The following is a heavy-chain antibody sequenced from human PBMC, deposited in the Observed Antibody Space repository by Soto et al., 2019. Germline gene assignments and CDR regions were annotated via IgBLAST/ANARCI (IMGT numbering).Heavy chain of an antibody. CDR3: ARDAVSGTYYWYFDL. D-gene: IGHD6-19*01. J-gene: IGHJ2*01. Sequence: EVQLVESGGGLVKPGGSLRLSCAASGFTFSSYSMNWVRQAPGKGLEWVSSISSSSSYIYYADSVKGRFTISRDNAKNSLDLQMNSLRAEDTAVYYCARDAVSGTYYWYFDLWGRGTLVTVSS. CDR1: GFTFSSYS. V-gene: IGHV3-21*01. CDR2: ISSSSSYI.